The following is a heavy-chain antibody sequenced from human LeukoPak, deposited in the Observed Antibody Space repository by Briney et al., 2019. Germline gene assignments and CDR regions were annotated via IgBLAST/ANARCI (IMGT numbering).Heavy chain of an antibody. CDR3: AKLDCSSTSCGDY. CDR1: GFTFSSYA. Sequence: PGGSLRLSCAASGFTFSSYAMSWVRRAPGKGLEWVSCITGRGGNTYYIDSVKGRFTISRDNSKNTLYLQMNSLRAEDTAVYYCAKLDCSSTSCGDYWGQGTLVSVSS. J-gene: IGHJ4*02. D-gene: IGHD2-2*01. V-gene: IGHV3-23*01. CDR2: ITGRGGNT.